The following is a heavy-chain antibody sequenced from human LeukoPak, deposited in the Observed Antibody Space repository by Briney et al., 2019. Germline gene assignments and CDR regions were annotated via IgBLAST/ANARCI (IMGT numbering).Heavy chain of an antibody. CDR1: GGTFSSYA. Sequence: SVKVSCKASGGTFSSYAISWVRQAPGQGLEWMGGIIPIFGTANYAQKFQGRVTITADKSTSTAYMELSSLRSEDTAVYYCARATNMLRGDYYFDYWGQGTLVTVSS. J-gene: IGHJ4*02. V-gene: IGHV1-69*06. CDR3: ARATNMLRGDYYFDY. D-gene: IGHD3-10*01. CDR2: IIPIFGTA.